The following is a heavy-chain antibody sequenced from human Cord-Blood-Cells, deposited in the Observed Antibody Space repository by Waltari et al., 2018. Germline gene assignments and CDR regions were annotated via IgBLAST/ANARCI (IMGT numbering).Heavy chain of an antibody. Sequence: EVQLVESGGGLVQPGGSLRLSCAASGFTFSSYAMSWVRQAPGKGLEWGSAISGSGVSTYYAESVKGRFTISRDNAKNTLYLQMNSLRAEDTAVYYCAKDTSFTFGGVTRPPFDYWGQGTLVTVSS. CDR2: ISGSGVST. J-gene: IGHJ4*02. V-gene: IGHV3-23*04. CDR1: GFTFSSYA. CDR3: AKDTSFTFGGVTRPPFDY. D-gene: IGHD3-16*01.